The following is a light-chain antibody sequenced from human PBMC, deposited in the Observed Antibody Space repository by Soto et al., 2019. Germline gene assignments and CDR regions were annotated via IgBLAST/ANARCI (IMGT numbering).Light chain of an antibody. CDR2: EVS. J-gene: IGLJ1*01. CDR1: SSDVGGYNY. Sequence: QSVLTQPASVSGSPGQSITISCTGTSSDVGGYNYVSWYQQHPGKAPKLMIYEVSNRPSGVSDRFSGSKSDNTASLTISGLQTEDEADYYCCSYVSSKTYLFGTGTKVTVL. CDR3: CSYVSSKTYL. V-gene: IGLV2-14*01.